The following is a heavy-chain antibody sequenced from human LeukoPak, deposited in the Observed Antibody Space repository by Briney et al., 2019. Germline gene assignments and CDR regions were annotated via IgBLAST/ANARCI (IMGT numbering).Heavy chain of an antibody. D-gene: IGHD1-26*01. V-gene: IGHV1-69*13. J-gene: IGHJ4*02. CDR1: GYTFTSYY. CDR3: ARGVGDGVLSFDY. CDR2: IIPIFGTA. Sequence: SVKVSCKASGYTFTSYYMHWVRQAPGQGLEWMGGIIPIFGTANYAQKFQGRVTITADESTSTAYMELSSLRSEDTAVYYCARGVGDGVLSFDYWGQGTLVTVSS.